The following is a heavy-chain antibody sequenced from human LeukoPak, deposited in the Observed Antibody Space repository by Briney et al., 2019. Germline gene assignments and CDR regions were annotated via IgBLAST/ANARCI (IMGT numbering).Heavy chain of an antibody. Sequence: SETLSLTCTVSGGSTSIYYWSWIRQPPGKGLEWIGYVYYSGSTNYNPSLKSRVTISVDTSKNQFSLKLSSVTAADTAVYYCARGWRKQQPRGPLDYWGQGTLVTVSS. D-gene: IGHD6-13*01. CDR3: ARGWRKQQPRGPLDY. CDR2: VYYSGST. J-gene: IGHJ4*02. CDR1: GGSTSIYY. V-gene: IGHV4-59*01.